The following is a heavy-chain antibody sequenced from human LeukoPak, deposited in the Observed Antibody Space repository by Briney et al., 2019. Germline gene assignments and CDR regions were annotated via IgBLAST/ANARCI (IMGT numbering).Heavy chain of an antibody. CDR1: GYTFTIYD. Sequence: GSVKVSCKASGYTFTIYDINWVRQAAGLGLEWMGWMNPDSGNTDFAQKFQGRVTMTRNTSISTAYMELSSLTSEDTAVYYCAVHLPGDYLDPWGQGTLVTVSS. J-gene: IGHJ5*02. D-gene: IGHD4-17*01. V-gene: IGHV1-8*01. CDR2: MNPDSGNT. CDR3: AVHLPGDYLDP.